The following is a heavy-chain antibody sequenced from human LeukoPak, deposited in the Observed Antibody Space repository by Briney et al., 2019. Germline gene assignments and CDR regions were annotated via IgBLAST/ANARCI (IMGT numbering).Heavy chain of an antibody. Sequence: GGSLRLSCAASGFTFSSYWMTWVRQAPGKGLEWVSSISSSSSYIYYADSVKGRFTISRDNAKNSLYLQMNSLRAEDTAVYYCARDLITFGGTDDWGQGTLVTVSS. V-gene: IGHV3-21*01. J-gene: IGHJ4*02. CDR2: ISSSSSYI. CDR1: GFTFSSYW. D-gene: IGHD3-16*01. CDR3: ARDLITFGGTDD.